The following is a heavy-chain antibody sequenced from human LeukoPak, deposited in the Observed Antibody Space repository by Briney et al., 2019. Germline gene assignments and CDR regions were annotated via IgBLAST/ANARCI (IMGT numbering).Heavy chain of an antibody. CDR1: GYTFTSYD. CDR3: ARGLEAGYYDDYYYGMDV. CDR2: MNPNSGNT. J-gene: IGHJ6*02. D-gene: IGHD3-9*01. V-gene: IGHV1-8*01. Sequence: ASVKVSCKASGYTFTSYDINWVRQATGQGLEWMGWMNPNSGNTGYAQKFQGRVTMTRNTSISTAHMELSSLRSEDTAVYYCARGLEAGYYDDYYYGMDVWGQGTTVTVSS.